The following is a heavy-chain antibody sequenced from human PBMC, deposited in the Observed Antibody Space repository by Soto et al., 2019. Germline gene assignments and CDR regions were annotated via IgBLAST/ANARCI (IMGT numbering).Heavy chain of an antibody. V-gene: IGHV3-30*18. D-gene: IGHD3-9*01. CDR3: AKGGGEPGYPIDY. CDR2: ISYDGSKR. Sequence: QVQLVQSGGGVVQPGKSLRLSCVGSGFTFGNYAMYWVRQTPGKGLEWVAFISYDGSKRYHADSVKGQFTISRDNPTKTVYLQMDSLRPEDTAVYYCAKGGGEPGYPIDYWGQGTLVTVSS. J-gene: IGHJ4*02. CDR1: GFTFGNYA.